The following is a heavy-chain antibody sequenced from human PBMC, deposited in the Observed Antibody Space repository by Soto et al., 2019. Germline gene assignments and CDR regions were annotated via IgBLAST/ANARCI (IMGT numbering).Heavy chain of an antibody. J-gene: IGHJ4*02. CDR1: GGSISSYY. CDR2: IYYSGST. Sequence: SETLSLTCTVSGGSISSYYWSWIRQPPGKGLEWIGYIYYSGSTNYNPSLKSRVTISVDTSKNQFSLKLSSVTAADTAVYYCARLGRFGEFSDYWGQGTLVTVSS. D-gene: IGHD3-10*01. CDR3: ARLGRFGEFSDY. V-gene: IGHV4-59*08.